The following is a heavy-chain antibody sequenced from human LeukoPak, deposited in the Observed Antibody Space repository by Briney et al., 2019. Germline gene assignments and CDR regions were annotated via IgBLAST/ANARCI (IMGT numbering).Heavy chain of an antibody. Sequence: ASVKVSCKASGCTFTGYYMHWVRQAPGQGLEWMGCINPNSGGTNYAQKFQGRVTMTRDTSISTAYMELSRLRSDDTAVYYCASGYDILTGYWMGYFDYWGQGTLVTVSS. CDR2: INPNSGGT. J-gene: IGHJ4*02. CDR1: GCTFTGYY. CDR3: ASGYDILTGYWMGYFDY. V-gene: IGHV1-2*02. D-gene: IGHD3-9*01.